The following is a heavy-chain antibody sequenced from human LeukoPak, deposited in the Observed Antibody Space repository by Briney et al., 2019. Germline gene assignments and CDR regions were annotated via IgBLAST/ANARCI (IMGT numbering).Heavy chain of an antibody. CDR2: IRYDGDQK. CDR3: AEDQAGA. D-gene: IGHD6-13*01. J-gene: IGHJ5*02. Sequence: GGSLRLSCAASGFTFSSFGMHWVRQAPGKTLEWVSFIRYDGDQKFYADSVNGRFTVSRDNSKNTLYLQMNSLTTEDTAVYYCAEDQAGAWGQGTLVIVSS. CDR1: GFTFSSFG. V-gene: IGHV3-30*02.